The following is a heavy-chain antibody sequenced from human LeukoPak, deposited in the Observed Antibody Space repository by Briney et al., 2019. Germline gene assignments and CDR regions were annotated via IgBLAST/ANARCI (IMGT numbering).Heavy chain of an antibody. J-gene: IGHJ6*03. D-gene: IGHD4-11*01. V-gene: IGHV3-48*01. CDR2: ISSSSSTI. CDR3: ARAFNHLQRYMDV. CDR1: GFIFSSYS. Sequence: GGSLRLSCAASGFIFSSYSMNWVRQAPGKGLEWVSYISSSSSTIYYADSVKGRFTISRDNAKNSLYLQMNSLRAEDTAVYYCARAFNHLQRYMDVWGKGTTVTVSS.